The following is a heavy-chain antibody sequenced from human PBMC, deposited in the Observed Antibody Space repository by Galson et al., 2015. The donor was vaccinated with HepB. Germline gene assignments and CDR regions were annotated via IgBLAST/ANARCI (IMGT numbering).Heavy chain of an antibody. J-gene: IGHJ4*02. Sequence: SLRLSCAASGFTFSSYAMSWVRQAPGKGLEWVSAISGSGGSTYYADSVKGRFTISRDISKDTLYLQMDSLRAEDTAVYFCANVIAVAATESYFDSWGQGTLVTVSS. D-gene: IGHD6-19*01. V-gene: IGHV3-23*01. CDR1: GFTFSSYA. CDR3: ANVIAVAATESYFDS. CDR2: ISGSGGST.